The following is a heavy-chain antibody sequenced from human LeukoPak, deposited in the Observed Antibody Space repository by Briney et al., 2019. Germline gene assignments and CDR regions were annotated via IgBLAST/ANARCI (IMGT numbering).Heavy chain of an antibody. CDR3: ARDTAAWDY. Sequence: GRSLRLSCAASGFTFSSDAMHWVRQAPGKGLEWVAIILSDGSKTYYPDSVRGRFTISRDNSKNTLYLQMNSLRDEDTAVYYYARDTAAWDYWGQGTLVTVSS. CDR2: ILSDGSKT. D-gene: IGHD4-17*01. J-gene: IGHJ4*02. V-gene: IGHV3-30*03. CDR1: GFTFSSDA.